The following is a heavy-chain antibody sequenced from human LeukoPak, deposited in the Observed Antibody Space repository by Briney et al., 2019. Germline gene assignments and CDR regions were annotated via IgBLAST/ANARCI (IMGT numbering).Heavy chain of an antibody. CDR3: ARPPTVTMVDAFDI. Sequence: PGGSLRLSCAAAGFNFSSYWMTWVRQALGEGLEWGADIKQDGTEQYYVDSVKGRFTISRDNAKNSLYLQMNSLRAVDPAVYPCARPPTVTMVDAFDIWGLRTIVTVSS. J-gene: IGHJ3*02. V-gene: IGHV3-7*04. CDR2: IKQDGTEQ. D-gene: IGHD4-17*01. CDR1: GFNFSSYW.